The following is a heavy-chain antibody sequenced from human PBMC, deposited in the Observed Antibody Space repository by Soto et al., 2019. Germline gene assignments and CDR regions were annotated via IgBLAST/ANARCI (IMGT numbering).Heavy chain of an antibody. CDR1: EATLGVFL. CDR3: ARVGHITNYGMAV. V-gene: IGHV1-69*01. J-gene: IGHJ6*02. Sequence: QVQLVQSGAEVKKPGSSVKVSCEASEATLGVFLTNWWRQALGQGLEWMGGIIPFFGTSNYAQKFQGRVTITADDSTSTAYMELRSLRSEDTAVYYCARVGHITNYGMAVWGQGTTVTVSS. CDR2: IIPFFGTS. D-gene: IGHD1-26*01.